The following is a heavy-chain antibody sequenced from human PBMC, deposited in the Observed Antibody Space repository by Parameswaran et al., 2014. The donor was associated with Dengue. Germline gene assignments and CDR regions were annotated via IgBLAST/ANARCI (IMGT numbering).Heavy chain of an antibody. CDR3: ALPWGSGDPGLDDYDAFDI. D-gene: IGHD6-19*01. J-gene: IGHJ3*02. V-gene: IGHV2-5*08. Sequence: ARWIRQPPGKALEWLALIYWDDDKRYSPSLKSRLTITKDTSKNQVVLTMTNMDPVDTATYYCALPWGSGDPGLDDYDAFDIWGQGTMVTVSS. CDR2: IYWDDDK.